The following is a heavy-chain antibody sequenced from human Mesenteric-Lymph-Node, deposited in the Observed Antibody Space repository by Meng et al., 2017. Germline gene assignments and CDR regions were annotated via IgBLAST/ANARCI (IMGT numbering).Heavy chain of an antibody. CDR1: GFTFSSSG. J-gene: IGHJ4*02. Sequence: QVSLVEPGGGVVQPGRSLRLSCAASGFTFSSSGMHWVRQAPGMGLVWVAVIWNDGSNKYYADSVKGRFTISRDNSKNTLYLQMNSLRAEDTAVYYCARDLRNFDYWGQGTLVTVSS. V-gene: IGHV3-33*01. CDR3: ARDLRNFDY. CDR2: IWNDGSNK.